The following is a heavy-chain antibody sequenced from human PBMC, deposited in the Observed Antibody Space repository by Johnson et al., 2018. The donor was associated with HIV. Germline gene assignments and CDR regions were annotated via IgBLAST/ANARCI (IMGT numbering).Heavy chain of an antibody. CDR1: GSTFSSYD. Sequence: VQLVESGGGVVQPGRSLRLSCAASGSTFSSYDMHWVRQATGKGLEWVSAIGTAGDTYYPGSVKGRFTISRENAKNSLYLQMNSLRAEDTALYYCAKDTMIREEDAFDIWGQGTMVTVSS. J-gene: IGHJ3*02. CDR3: AKDTMIREEDAFDI. CDR2: IGTAGDT. D-gene: IGHD3-22*01. V-gene: IGHV3-13*01.